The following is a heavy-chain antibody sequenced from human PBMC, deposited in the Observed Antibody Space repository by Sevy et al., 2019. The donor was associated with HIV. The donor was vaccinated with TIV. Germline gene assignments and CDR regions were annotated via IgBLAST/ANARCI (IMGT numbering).Heavy chain of an antibody. CDR2: LSFGCGEI. D-gene: IGHD2-8*01. Sequence: GGSLRLSCAASGFTFSKYSMSWVRQPTGKGLEWVSTLSFGCGEINYADSVKGRFTISRDNSKSSVYLQMNNLRPEDTAVYYCAREGCTKPHDYWGQGTLVTVSS. CDR3: AREGCTKPHDY. V-gene: IGHV3-23*01. J-gene: IGHJ4*02. CDR1: GFTFSKYS.